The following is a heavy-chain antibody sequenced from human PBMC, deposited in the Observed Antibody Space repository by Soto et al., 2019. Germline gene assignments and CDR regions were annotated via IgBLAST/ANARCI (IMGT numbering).Heavy chain of an antibody. Sequence: QVQLQESGPGLVKPSQTLSLTCTVSGGSISSGGYYWSWIRQHPGKGLEWIGYIYYSGSTYYNPSLQSRVTISVDTSKNQFSLKLSSVTAADTAVYYCARVSAAADFYYYYYMDVWGKGTTVTVSS. CDR3: ARVSAAADFYYYYYMDV. CDR1: GGSISSGGYY. V-gene: IGHV4-31*03. J-gene: IGHJ6*03. CDR2: IYYSGST. D-gene: IGHD6-13*01.